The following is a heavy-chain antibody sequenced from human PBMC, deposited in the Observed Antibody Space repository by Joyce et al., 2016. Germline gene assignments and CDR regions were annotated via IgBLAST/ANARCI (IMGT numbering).Heavy chain of an antibody. CDR2: ITTYNGNT. CDR1: GYTFTTYG. V-gene: IGHV1-18*01. J-gene: IGHJ6*02. D-gene: IGHD6-6*01. Sequence: QVQLVQSGAEVKKPGASVKVSCNASGYTFTTYGISWVRQAPGQGLEVMGWITTYNGNTKYAQKLQGRVTMTTDTSTSTAYMELRSLRSDDTAVYYCARDRAEYRTSHGMDVWGQGTTVTVSS. CDR3: ARDRAEYRTSHGMDV.